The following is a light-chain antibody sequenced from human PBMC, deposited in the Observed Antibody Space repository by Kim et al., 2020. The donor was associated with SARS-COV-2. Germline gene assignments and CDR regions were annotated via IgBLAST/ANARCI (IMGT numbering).Light chain of an antibody. CDR3: QQSYTTPRT. Sequence: DIQMTQSPSSLSASVGDRVTITWRASQTISSYLNWYQQKPGKAPKLLIYAASSLQSEVPSRFSGSGSGTDFTLTISSLQPEDFATYYCQQSYTTPRTFGQGTKLEI. CDR2: AAS. CDR1: QTISSY. J-gene: IGKJ2*01. V-gene: IGKV1-39*01.